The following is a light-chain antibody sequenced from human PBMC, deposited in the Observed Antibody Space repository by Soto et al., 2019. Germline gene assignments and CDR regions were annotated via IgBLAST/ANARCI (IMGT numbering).Light chain of an antibody. V-gene: IGKV2-28*01. CDR2: LGS. J-gene: IGKJ5*01. Sequence: DIVMTQSPLSLPVTPGGXASISCRCSQSLLHSNGYNYLDWYLQKPGQSPQLMIYLGSNRASGVPDRFSGGGSGTDCTLKISRVEAEDVGVYYCLQALQTPITFGQGTRLEIK. CDR3: LQALQTPIT. CDR1: QSLLHSNGYNY.